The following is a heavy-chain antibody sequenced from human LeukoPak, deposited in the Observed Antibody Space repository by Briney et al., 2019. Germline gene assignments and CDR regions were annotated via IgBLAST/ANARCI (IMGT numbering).Heavy chain of an antibody. CDR3: ARRGWGYAFDI. V-gene: IGHV4-38-2*01. Sequence: SETLSLTCAVSGYSISSGYYWGWIRQPPGRGVEWIGSIYHSGSTFYNPSLKSRITISVDTSKNQFSLKLSSVTAADTAVYYCARRGWGYAFDIWGQGTMVTVSS. D-gene: IGHD7-27*01. CDR1: GYSISSGYY. CDR2: IYHSGST. J-gene: IGHJ3*02.